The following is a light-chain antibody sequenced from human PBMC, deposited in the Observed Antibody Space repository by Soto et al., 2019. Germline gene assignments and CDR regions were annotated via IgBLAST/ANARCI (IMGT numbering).Light chain of an antibody. J-gene: IGLJ1*01. V-gene: IGLV2-11*01. CDR2: DVS. Sequence: QSALTQPRSVSGSPGQSVTISCTGTSSDVGAYNYVSWYQHHPGKAPKFMIYDVSKRPSGVPDRFSGSKSGNTASLTISGLQAEGEADYYCCSYAGSYTGVFGTGTKLTVL. CDR3: CSYAGSYTGV. CDR1: SSDVGAYNY.